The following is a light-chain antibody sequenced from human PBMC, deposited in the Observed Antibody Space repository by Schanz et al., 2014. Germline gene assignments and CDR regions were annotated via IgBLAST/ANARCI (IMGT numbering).Light chain of an antibody. CDR1: SSDVGGYDS. Sequence: QSALTQPRSVSGSPGQSVTISCTGSSSDVGGYDSVSWYQHHPGKVPKLMIYEVSKRPSGVPDRFSGSKSGNTASLTVSGLQAEDEADYYCSSYAGSNNLVFGGGTKLTVL. CDR2: EVS. CDR3: SSYAGSNNLV. J-gene: IGLJ3*02. V-gene: IGLV2-8*01.